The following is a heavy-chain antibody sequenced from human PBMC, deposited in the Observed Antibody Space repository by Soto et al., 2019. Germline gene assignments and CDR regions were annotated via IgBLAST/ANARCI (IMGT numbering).Heavy chain of an antibody. CDR3: TKNSAYALDY. J-gene: IGHJ4*02. CDR1: GGSVSNNNW. Sequence: QVQLQESGPGLVKPSGTLSLSCAVSGGSVSNNNWWSWVRQSPGNGLEWIGEIHHSGGTSYNPSLESRDTLSVDKSKNALSLWLNYVTAADTAVYYCTKNSAYALDYWGLGILVTVSS. CDR2: IHHSGGT. D-gene: IGHD5-12*01. V-gene: IGHV4-4*02.